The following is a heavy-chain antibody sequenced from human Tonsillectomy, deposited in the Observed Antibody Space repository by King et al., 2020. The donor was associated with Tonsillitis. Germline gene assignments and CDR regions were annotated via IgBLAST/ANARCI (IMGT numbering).Heavy chain of an antibody. CDR3: ARALLVRVTMVRVENWYFDL. V-gene: IGHV4-61*01. D-gene: IGHD3-10*01. CDR1: GGSVSSGSYY. CDR2: IYYSGST. Sequence: QLQESGPGLVKPSETLSLTCTVSGGSVSSGSYYWSWIRQPPGKGLEWIGYIYYSGSTNYNPSLKSRVTISVDTSKNQFSLKLSSVTAADTAVYYCARALLVRVTMVRVENWYFDLWGRGTLVTVSS. J-gene: IGHJ2*01.